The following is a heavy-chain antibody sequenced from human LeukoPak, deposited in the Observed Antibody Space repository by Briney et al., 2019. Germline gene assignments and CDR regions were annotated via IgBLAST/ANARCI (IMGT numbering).Heavy chain of an antibody. CDR2: IKQDGSEK. J-gene: IGHJ4*02. Sequence: GGSLRLSCTASTFTLNNYWMSWVRQAPGKGLEWVANIKQDGSEKYYVDSVKGRFTISRDNSKNTLYLQMNSLRAEDTAVYYCVQAGTKVLWYWGQGTLVTVSS. CDR3: VQAGTKVLWY. V-gene: IGHV3-7*05. CDR1: TFTLNNYW. D-gene: IGHD6-19*01.